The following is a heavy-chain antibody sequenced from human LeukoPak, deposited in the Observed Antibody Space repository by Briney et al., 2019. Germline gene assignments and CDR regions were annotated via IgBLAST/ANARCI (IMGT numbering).Heavy chain of an antibody. CDR1: GGSIATNW. Sequence: PSETLSLTCAISGGSIATNWWSWVRQPPGKGLEWIGYIYYSGSTYYNTSLKSRVTISVDTSKNQFSLKLSSVTAADTAVYYCAREYQLLFLDYWGQGTLVTVSS. J-gene: IGHJ4*02. CDR2: IYYSGST. V-gene: IGHV4-30-4*01. CDR3: AREYQLLFLDY. D-gene: IGHD2-2*01.